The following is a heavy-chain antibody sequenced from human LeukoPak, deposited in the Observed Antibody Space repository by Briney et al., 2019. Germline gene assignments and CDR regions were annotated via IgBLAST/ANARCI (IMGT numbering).Heavy chain of an antibody. CDR2: INPNSGGA. V-gene: IGHV1-2*02. J-gene: IGHJ5*02. D-gene: IGHD3-22*01. CDR3: ARVPIRRHYESTGYYYEDP. Sequence: ASLKVSCKASGYTFTGYYMHWVRQAPGQGLEWMGWINPNSGGANYAQKFQGRVTMTRDTSISTAYMELSRLRSDDTAVYYCARVPIRRHYESTGYYYEDPWGQGTLVTVSS. CDR1: GYTFTGYY.